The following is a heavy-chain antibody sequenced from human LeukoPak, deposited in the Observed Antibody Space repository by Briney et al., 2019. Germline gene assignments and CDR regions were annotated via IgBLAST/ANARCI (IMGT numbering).Heavy chain of an antibody. V-gene: IGHV3-30-3*01. CDR1: GFTFSSYA. Sequence: PGGSLRLSCAASGFTFSSYAMHWVRQAPGKGLEWVAVISYDGSNKYYADSVKGRFTISRDNSKNTLYLQMNSLRAEDTAVYYCARGGSLISYYYYMDVWGKGTTVTVSS. D-gene: IGHD3-10*01. J-gene: IGHJ6*03. CDR2: ISYDGSNK. CDR3: ARGGSLISYYYYMDV.